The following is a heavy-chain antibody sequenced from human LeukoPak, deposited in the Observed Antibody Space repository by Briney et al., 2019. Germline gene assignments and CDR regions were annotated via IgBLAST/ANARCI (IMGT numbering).Heavy chain of an antibody. V-gene: IGHV4-59*08. D-gene: IGHD3-22*01. CDR1: GVSISSYD. CDR3: ARHPSYYDRIDY. J-gene: IGHJ4*02. Sequence: SETLSLTCTVSGVSISSYDWSWVRQPPGKGLEWVGYIYYSGSTNYNPSLKSRVTISIDTSKNQFSLKLSSVTAADTAVYYCARHPSYYDRIDYWGQGTLVTVSS. CDR2: IYYSGST.